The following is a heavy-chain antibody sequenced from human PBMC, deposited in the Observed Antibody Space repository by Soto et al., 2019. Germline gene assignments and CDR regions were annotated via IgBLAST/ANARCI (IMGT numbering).Heavy chain of an antibody. V-gene: IGHV3-30*03. CDR2: ISYDGSQK. Sequence: QVQLVESGGGVVQPGRSLRLSCEASGFTFSESGMHWVRQAPGKGLEWVKLISYDGSQKYYIDSVKGRFTISRDNSKNTRYLQMNSLGGEDTAVYYRASSRYGIGAGMDVWGQGTTVNVSS. CDR1: GFTFSESG. D-gene: IGHD3-16*01. J-gene: IGHJ6*02. CDR3: ASSRYGIGAGMDV.